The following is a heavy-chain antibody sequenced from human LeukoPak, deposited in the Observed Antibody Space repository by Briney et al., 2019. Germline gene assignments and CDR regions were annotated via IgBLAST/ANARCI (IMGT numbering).Heavy chain of an antibody. CDR2: INEDGSEK. V-gene: IGHV3-7*01. CDR3: ARDRTSYGTDYYYYYGMDV. J-gene: IGHJ6*02. D-gene: IGHD5-18*01. CDR1: GFTFSRHW. Sequence: GGSLRLPCAASGFTFSRHWMSWVRQAPGKGLEWVANINEDGSEKYYVDSVKGRSTISRDNAKNSLYLQMNSLRAEDTAVYYCARDRTSYGTDYYYYYGMDVWGQGTTVTVSS.